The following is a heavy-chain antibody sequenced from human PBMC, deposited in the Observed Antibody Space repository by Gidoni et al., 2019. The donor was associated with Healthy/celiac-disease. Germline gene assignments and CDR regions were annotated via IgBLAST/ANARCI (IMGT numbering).Heavy chain of an antibody. CDR3: AKDFEGDVGILTGYYADY. D-gene: IGHD3-9*01. V-gene: IGHV3-23*01. CDR1: GFTFSSYA. Sequence: EVQLLESGGGLVQPGGSLRLSCAASGFTFSSYAMSWVRQAPGKGLEWVSAISGSGGSTYYADSVKGRFTISRDNSKNTLYLQMNSLRAEDTAVYYCAKDFEGDVGILTGYYADYWGQGTLVTVSS. CDR2: ISGSGGST. J-gene: IGHJ4*02.